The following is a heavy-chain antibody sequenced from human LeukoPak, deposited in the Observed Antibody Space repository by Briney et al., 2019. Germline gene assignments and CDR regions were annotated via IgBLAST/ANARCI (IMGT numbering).Heavy chain of an antibody. D-gene: IGHD3-22*01. Sequence: GGSLRLSCAASGFTFSNAWMSWVRQAPGKGLEWVSVIYSGGSTSYADSVKGRFTISRDNSKNTLYLQLNSLRAEDTAVYYCAKPTTWLGRFDYWDQGALVTVSS. CDR2: IYSGGST. CDR3: AKPTTWLGRFDY. J-gene: IGHJ4*02. CDR1: GFTFSNAW. V-gene: IGHV3-53*01.